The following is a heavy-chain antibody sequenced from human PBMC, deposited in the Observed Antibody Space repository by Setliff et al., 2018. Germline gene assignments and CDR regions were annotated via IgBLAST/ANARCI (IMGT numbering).Heavy chain of an antibody. D-gene: IGHD2-2*01. CDR3: TRGGERYHTAN. CDR1: GVSVNSLTW. Sequence: SETLSLTCAVSGVSVNSLTWWSWVRQTPGKGLEWIGFIYHDGNPKFNPSVNYNPSLKSRVTMSIDKSKNQFSLNLRSVAAADTAVYYCTRGGERYHTANWGQGFLVTVSS. J-gene: IGHJ4*02. V-gene: IGHV4-28*03. CDR2: IYHDGNP.